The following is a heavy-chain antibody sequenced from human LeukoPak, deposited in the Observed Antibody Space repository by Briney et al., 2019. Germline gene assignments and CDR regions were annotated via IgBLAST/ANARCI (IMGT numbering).Heavy chain of an antibody. CDR2: ISGSGGST. D-gene: IGHD2-2*01. Sequence: GGSLRLSCAASGFTFSSYAMSWVRQAPGKGLEWVSAISGSGGSTYYADSVKGRFTISRDNSKNTLYLQMNSLRAEDTAVYYCAKDGCSSTSCYPYYFDYWGQGTLVTVSS. CDR1: GFTFSSYA. J-gene: IGHJ4*02. V-gene: IGHV3-23*01. CDR3: AKDGCSSTSCYPYYFDY.